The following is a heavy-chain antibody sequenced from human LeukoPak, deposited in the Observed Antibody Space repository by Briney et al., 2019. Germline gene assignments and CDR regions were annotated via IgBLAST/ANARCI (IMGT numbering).Heavy chain of an antibody. V-gene: IGHV3-7*01. Sequence: PGGSLRLSCAASGFTFTSYWMSWVRQAPGKGLAWVANINQDGSEKYHVDSVKGRFTISRDNARNSLHLQMNSLRAEDTAVYYCVRDSATPDYWGQGTLVTLSS. D-gene: IGHD6-19*01. CDR2: INQDGSEK. CDR3: VRDSATPDY. J-gene: IGHJ4*02. CDR1: GFTFTSYW.